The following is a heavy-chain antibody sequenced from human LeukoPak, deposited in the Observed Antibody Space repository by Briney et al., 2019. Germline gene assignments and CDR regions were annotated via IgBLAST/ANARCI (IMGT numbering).Heavy chain of an antibody. Sequence: GGSLRLSCAASGFTFSDYYMSWIRQAPGKGLEGGSYISSSGSTIYYADSVKGRFTISRDNAKNSLYLQMNSLRAEDTAVYYCASHSEYGDYFDYWGQGTLVTVSS. CDR2: ISSSGSTI. V-gene: IGHV3-11*04. D-gene: IGHD4-17*01. CDR1: GFTFSDYY. J-gene: IGHJ4*02. CDR3: ASHSEYGDYFDY.